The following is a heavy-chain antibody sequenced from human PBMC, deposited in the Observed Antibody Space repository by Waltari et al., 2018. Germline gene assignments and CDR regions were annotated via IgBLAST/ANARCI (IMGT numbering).Heavy chain of an antibody. J-gene: IGHJ4*02. Sequence: QVQLQQSGPGLVKPSQTLSLTCAISGDSVSSSSAAWNWIRQSPSRGLEWRGRTYYRSTWFNDYAVSVKSRITINPDTSKNQFSLQLNSVTPEDTAVYYCARDGGIPVPGTRNRNSIFDYWDQGALVTVSS. D-gene: IGHD6-19*01. V-gene: IGHV6-1*02. CDR3: ARDGGIPVPGTRNRNSIFDY. CDR2: TYYRSTWFN. CDR1: GDSVSSSSAA.